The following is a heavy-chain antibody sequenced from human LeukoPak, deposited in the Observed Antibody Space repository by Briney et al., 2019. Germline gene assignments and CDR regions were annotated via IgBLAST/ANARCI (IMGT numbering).Heavy chain of an antibody. CDR3: ARVEYAGSWYVLDY. CDR2: ISGYSGIT. V-gene: IGHV1-18*01. CDR1: GYTFTNYH. J-gene: IGHJ3*01. D-gene: IGHD6-13*01. Sequence: GASVKVSCRASGYTFTNYHINWVRQAPGQGLEWMGRISGYSGITHYGEKFQGRVTITTDTSTNTAYMELTTLTSDDTAVYYRARVEYAGSWYVLDYWGQGTMVTVSS.